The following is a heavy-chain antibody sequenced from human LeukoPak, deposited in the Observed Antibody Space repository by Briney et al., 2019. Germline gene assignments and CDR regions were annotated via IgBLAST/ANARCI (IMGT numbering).Heavy chain of an antibody. J-gene: IGHJ4*02. V-gene: IGHV4-34*01. CDR2: INHSGST. CDR1: GGSFSGYY. D-gene: IGHD5-18*01. CDR3: ARGGARGGYSYGSWTANFDY. Sequence: PSETLSLTCAVYGGSFSGYYWSWIRQPPGKGLEWIGEINHSGSTNYNPSLKSRVTISVDTSKNQFSLKLSSVTAADTAVYYCARGGARGGYSYGSWTANFDYWGQGTLVTVSS.